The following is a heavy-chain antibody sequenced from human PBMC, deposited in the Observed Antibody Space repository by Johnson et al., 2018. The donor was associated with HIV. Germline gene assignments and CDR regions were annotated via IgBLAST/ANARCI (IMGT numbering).Heavy chain of an antibody. J-gene: IGHJ3*01. CDR3: ARLPSGYSRDGFNV. CDR2: INGVGSRL. V-gene: IGHV3-74*02. Sequence: EVQLVESGGGLVQPGGSLRLSCAASGFTFSDHWMQWVRQAPGKGLVWVSRINGVGSRLTYADPVKGRFTSSRDNAKNSLYLQMNSLRAEDTAVYYCARLPSGYSRDGFNVWGQGTMVTLSS. CDR1: GFTFSDHW. D-gene: IGHD5-18*01.